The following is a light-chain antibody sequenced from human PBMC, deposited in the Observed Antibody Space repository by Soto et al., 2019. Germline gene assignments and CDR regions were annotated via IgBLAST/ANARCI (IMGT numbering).Light chain of an antibody. CDR2: VNS. Sequence: QSVLTQPPSVSGAPGQRVTISCTGSSSNIGAGYNVHWYQQLPGTAPKLLIYVNSNRPSGVPDRFSGSKSGTSASLAITGLQAEDEADYYCQSSDISLSGVVFGGGTKLTVL. CDR3: QSSDISLSGVV. J-gene: IGLJ2*01. V-gene: IGLV1-40*01. CDR1: SSNIGAGYN.